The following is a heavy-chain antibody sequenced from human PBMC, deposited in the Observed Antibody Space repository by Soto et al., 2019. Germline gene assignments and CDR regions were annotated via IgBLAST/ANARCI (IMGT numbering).Heavy chain of an antibody. D-gene: IGHD3-10*01. Sequence: VSLRVWCAAGGFKVSTNYMNWVRQAPGKGLEWVSVIYSGGSTYYADSVKGRFTISRDNSKNTLFLQMNSLRVEDTAVYYCARRVATSVHDGFNNWFAPWGQGTLVTVSS. V-gene: IGHV3-66*04. CDR3: ARRVATSVHDGFNNWFAP. CDR1: GFKVSTNY. J-gene: IGHJ5*02. CDR2: IYSGGST.